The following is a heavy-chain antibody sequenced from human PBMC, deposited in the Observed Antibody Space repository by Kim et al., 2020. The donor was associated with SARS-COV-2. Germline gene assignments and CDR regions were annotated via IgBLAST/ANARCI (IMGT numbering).Heavy chain of an antibody. D-gene: IGHD3-16*01. Sequence: GYTNYAQTFQGRVTMTRDTSTSTAYMELSSLRSEDTAVYYCAGGDGGYFDYWGQGTLVTVSS. V-gene: IGHV1-46*01. CDR3: AGGDGGYFDY. J-gene: IGHJ4*02. CDR2: GYT.